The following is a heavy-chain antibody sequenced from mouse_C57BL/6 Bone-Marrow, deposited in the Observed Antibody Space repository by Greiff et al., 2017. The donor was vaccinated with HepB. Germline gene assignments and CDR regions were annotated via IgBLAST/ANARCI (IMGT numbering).Heavy chain of an antibody. CDR3: AREGIYDRLRGYFDY. D-gene: IGHD2-14*01. V-gene: IGHV1-72*01. J-gene: IGHJ2*01. Sequence: QVQLQQPGAELVKPGASVKLSCKASGYTFTSYWMHWVKQRPGRGLEWIGRIVPNSGGTKYNEKFKSKATLNEDKPSSTAYMQLRSLTSEDAAVYYCAREGIYDRLRGYFDYGGQGTTLTVSS. CDR2: IVPNSGGT. CDR1: GYTFTSYW.